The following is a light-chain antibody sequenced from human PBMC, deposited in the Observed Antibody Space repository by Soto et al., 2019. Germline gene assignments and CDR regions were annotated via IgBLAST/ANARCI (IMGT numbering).Light chain of an antibody. CDR1: QSVSNNY. J-gene: IGKJ1*01. Sequence: EIVLTQSPGPLSRSPGERATLSCRASQSVSNNYLAWYQQKPGQAPRLLIYGASNRATGIPDRVSGSGSGTDFTLTISRLEPEDFAVYYCQQYGSSGTFGQGTKVQI. CDR2: GAS. V-gene: IGKV3-20*01. CDR3: QQYGSSGT.